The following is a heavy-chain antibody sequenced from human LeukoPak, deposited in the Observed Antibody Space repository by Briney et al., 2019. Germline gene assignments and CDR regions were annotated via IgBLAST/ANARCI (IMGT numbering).Heavy chain of an antibody. CDR3: AKSTATLSDFDY. CDR2: IRYDGSNK. Sequence: GGSLRLTCAASGFTFSSYGMHWVRQAPGKGLEWVAFIRYDGSNKYYADSVKGRFTISRDNSKNTLYLQMNSLRAEDTAVYYCAKSTATLSDFDYWGQGTLVTVSS. D-gene: IGHD1-26*01. CDR1: GFTFSSYG. V-gene: IGHV3-30*02. J-gene: IGHJ4*02.